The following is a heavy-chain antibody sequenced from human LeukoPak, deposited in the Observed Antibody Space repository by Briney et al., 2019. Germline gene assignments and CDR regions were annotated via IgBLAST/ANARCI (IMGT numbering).Heavy chain of an antibody. CDR1: GFTFSSYV. J-gene: IGHJ4*02. D-gene: IGHD6-6*01. CDR2: IRYDGSNK. CDR3: SRYNTSSWDY. Sequence: GGSLRLSCAASGFTFSSYVMHWVRQAPGKGLEWVAFIRYDGSNKYYADSVKGRFTISRDNSKNTLYLQMNSLRAEDTAVYYCSRYNTSSWDYWGQGNLVTVSS. V-gene: IGHV3-30*02.